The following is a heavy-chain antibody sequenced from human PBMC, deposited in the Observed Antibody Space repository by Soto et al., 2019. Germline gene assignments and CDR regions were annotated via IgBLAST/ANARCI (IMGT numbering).Heavy chain of an antibody. Sequence: ASVKVSCKASGYIFTSYYIHWVRQAPGQGLEWMGWINPFDGSRMFAQSFQGRVTMTRDTSTSTVYMEVSSLRAGDTAVYYCARGRASMVRGVRGLDYWGQGTLVTVSS. CDR1: GYIFTSYY. D-gene: IGHD3-10*01. V-gene: IGHV1-46*01. CDR2: INPFDGSR. CDR3: ARGRASMVRGVRGLDY. J-gene: IGHJ4*02.